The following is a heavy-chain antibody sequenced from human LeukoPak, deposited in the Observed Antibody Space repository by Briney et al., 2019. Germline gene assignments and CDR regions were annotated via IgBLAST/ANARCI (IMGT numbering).Heavy chain of an antibody. J-gene: IGHJ5*02. D-gene: IGHD2-15*01. V-gene: IGHV1-18*01. CDR1: GYTFTSYG. CDR2: ISAYNGNT. Sequence: ASVKVSCKASGYTFTSYGISWVRQAPGQGLEWMGWISAYNGNTNYAQKLQSRVTMTTDTSTSTAYMELRSLRSDDTAVYYCARTDIVVVVAATMYNWFDPWGQGTLVTVSS. CDR3: ARTDIVVVVAATMYNWFDP.